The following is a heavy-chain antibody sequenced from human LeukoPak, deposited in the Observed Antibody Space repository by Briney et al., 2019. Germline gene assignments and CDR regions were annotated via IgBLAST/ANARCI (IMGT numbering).Heavy chain of an antibody. V-gene: IGHV4-59*12. J-gene: IGHJ5*02. CDR2: IYHSGST. D-gene: IGHD2-2*01. CDR3: ARDRGGYCSSTSCYAGYWFDP. Sequence: PSETLSLTCSVSTDSTNTYYWSWIRQSPGKGLEWIGHIYHSGSTDYNPSFKSRVTISVDTSKNQFSLKLSSVTAAGTAVYYCARDRGGYCSSTSCYAGYWFDPWGQGTLVTVSS. CDR1: TDSTNTYY.